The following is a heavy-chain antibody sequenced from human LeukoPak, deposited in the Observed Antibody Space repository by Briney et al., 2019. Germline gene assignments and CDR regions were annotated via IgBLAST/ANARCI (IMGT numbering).Heavy chain of an antibody. J-gene: IGHJ6*02. D-gene: IGHD2-21*02. V-gene: IGHV4-31*03. CDR1: GGSISSGGYY. Sequence: PSETLSLTCTVSGGSISSGGYYWSWIRQHPGKGLEWIGYIYYSGSTYYNPSLKSRVTISVDTSKNQFSLKLSSVTAADTAVYYCARDRGDSNYYYYYGMDVWGQGTTVTVSS. CDR3: ARDRGDSNYYYYYGMDV. CDR2: IYYSGST.